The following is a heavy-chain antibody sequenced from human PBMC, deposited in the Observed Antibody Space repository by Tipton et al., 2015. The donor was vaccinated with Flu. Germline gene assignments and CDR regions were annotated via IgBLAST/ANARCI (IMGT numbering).Heavy chain of an antibody. J-gene: IGHJ5*02. D-gene: IGHD4-11*01. V-gene: IGHV4-34*01. CDR1: GGSFSGYY. CDR2: INHSGST. Sequence: LRLSCAVYGGSFSGYYWTWIRQPPGKGLEWIGEINHSGSTNYNPSLKSRVTMSVDTSKNQLSLKLSSVTAADTAVYYCARRDYSNYVSEPKNWFHPWGQGTLVTVSS. CDR3: ARRDYSNYVSEPKNWFHP.